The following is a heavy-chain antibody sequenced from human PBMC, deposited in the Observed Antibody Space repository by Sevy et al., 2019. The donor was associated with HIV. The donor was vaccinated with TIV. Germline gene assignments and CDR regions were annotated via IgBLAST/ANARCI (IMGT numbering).Heavy chain of an antibody. CDR3: AKDISVGYYYFDY. CDR2: LIGGGSRT. J-gene: IGHJ4*01. D-gene: IGHD3-3*01. Sequence: GGSLRLSCAASGFSFSNYAMTWVRQAPGKGLEWVSTLIGGGSRTYYADSVTGRFTISRDNSRNTLYLQMNSLRVEDTAVYYCAKDISVGYYYFDYWGQGALVTVSS. CDR1: GFSFSNYA. V-gene: IGHV3-23*01.